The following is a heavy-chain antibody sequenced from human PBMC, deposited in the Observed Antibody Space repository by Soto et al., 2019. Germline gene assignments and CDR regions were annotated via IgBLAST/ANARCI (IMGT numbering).Heavy chain of an antibody. Sequence: SETLSLTCAVYGGSFSGYYWSWIRQPPGKGLEWIGEINHSGSTNYNPSLKSRVTISVDTSKNQFSLKLSSVTAADTAVYYCARGLSDSVCSGGSCYLRLVHYYYYMDVWGKGTTVTVSS. J-gene: IGHJ6*03. V-gene: IGHV4-34*01. CDR1: GGSFSGYY. CDR2: INHSGST. CDR3: ARGLSDSVCSGGSCYLRLVHYYYYMDV. D-gene: IGHD2-15*01.